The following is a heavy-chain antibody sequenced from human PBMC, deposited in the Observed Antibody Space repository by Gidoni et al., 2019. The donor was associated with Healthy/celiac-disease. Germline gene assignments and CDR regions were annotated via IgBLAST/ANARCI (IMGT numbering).Heavy chain of an antibody. V-gene: IGHV1-18*01. D-gene: IGHD3-3*01. CDR2: ISAYNGNT. CDR1: GYTFTRLV. Sequence: QVQLVQSGAEVKKPGASVKVSCKASGYTFTRLVILLVRQAPGQGLEWMGWISAYNGNTNYAQKPQGRVTMTTDTYTSTDYMELRSLRSDDTAVYYCARGGEYYDFWSGYSVYYYYMDVWGKGTTVTVSS. J-gene: IGHJ6*03. CDR3: ARGGEYYDFWSGYSVYYYYMDV.